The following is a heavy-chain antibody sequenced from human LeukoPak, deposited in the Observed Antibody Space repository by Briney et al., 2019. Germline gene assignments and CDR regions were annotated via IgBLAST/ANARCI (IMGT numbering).Heavy chain of an antibody. J-gene: IGHJ4*02. D-gene: IGHD3-10*01. CDR1: GFTFSSYS. CDR3: ARPRPGGSGSLDY. Sequence: PGGSLRLSCAASGFTFSSYSMNWVRQPPGKGLEWIGEINHSGSTNYNPSLKSRVTISVDTSKNQFSLKLSSVTAADTAVYYCARPRPGGSGSLDYWGQGTLVTVSS. V-gene: IGHV4-34*01. CDR2: INHSGST.